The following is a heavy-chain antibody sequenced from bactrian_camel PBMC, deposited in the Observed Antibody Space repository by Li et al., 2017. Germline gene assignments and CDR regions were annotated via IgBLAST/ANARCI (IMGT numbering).Heavy chain of an antibody. Sequence: HVQLVESGGGSVQAGGSLRLSCAVSGHTYSSYCMGWFRQAPGEEREPLAAIDSDGRTSVANSVKGRFTISRDNAKNTVYLQMNMLNFEDTGVYYCVRGLAVVVGIEFRYWGQGTQVTVS. D-gene: IGHD6*01. CDR3: VRGLAVVVGIEFRY. CDR1: GHTYSSYC. J-gene: IGHJ6*01. CDR2: IDSDGRT. V-gene: IGHV3S53*01.